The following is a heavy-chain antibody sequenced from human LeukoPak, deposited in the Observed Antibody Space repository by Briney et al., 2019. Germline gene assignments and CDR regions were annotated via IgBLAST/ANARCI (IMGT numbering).Heavy chain of an antibody. CDR2: IYTSGST. Sequence: PSETLSLTCTVSGGSISSYYWSWIRQPAGKGLEGIGRIYTSGSTNYNPSLKSRVTMSVDTSKNQFSLKLSSVTAADTAVYYCARDYPSDSSGYFADYWGQGTLVTVSS. CDR1: GGSISSYY. V-gene: IGHV4-4*07. D-gene: IGHD3-22*01. CDR3: ARDYPSDSSGYFADY. J-gene: IGHJ4*02.